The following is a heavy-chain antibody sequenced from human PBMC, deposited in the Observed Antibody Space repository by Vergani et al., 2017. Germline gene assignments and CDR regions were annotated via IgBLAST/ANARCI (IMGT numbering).Heavy chain of an antibody. CDR1: GGSISSSSYY. CDR3: ALYYDFWSGYSYYFDY. Sequence: QLQLQESGPGLVKPSETLSLTCTVSGGSISSSSYYWGWIRQPPGKGLEWIGSISYSGSTYYNPSLKSRVTISVDTSKNQFSLKLSSVTAADTAVYYCALYYDFWSGYSYYFDYWGQGTLVTVSS. V-gene: IGHV4-39*01. D-gene: IGHD3-3*01. J-gene: IGHJ4*02. CDR2: ISYSGST.